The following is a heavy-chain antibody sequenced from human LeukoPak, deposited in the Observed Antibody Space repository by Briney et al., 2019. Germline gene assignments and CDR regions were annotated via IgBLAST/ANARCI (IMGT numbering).Heavy chain of an antibody. Sequence: GGSLRLSCAASGFTFSSYSMNSVRQAPGKGLEWVSYISSSSSTIYYADSVKGRFTISRDNAKNSLYLQMNSLRAEDTAVYYCARDGQWELKEGWGQGTLVTVSS. D-gene: IGHD1-26*01. CDR3: ARDGQWELKEG. V-gene: IGHV3-48*01. J-gene: IGHJ4*02. CDR1: GFTFSSYS. CDR2: ISSSSSTI.